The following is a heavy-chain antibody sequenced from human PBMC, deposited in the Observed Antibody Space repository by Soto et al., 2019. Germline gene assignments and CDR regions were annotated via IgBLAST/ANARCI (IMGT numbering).Heavy chain of an antibody. CDR3: ARTRLRGYSYGYLDY. CDR2: IYYSGST. V-gene: IGHV4-39*01. J-gene: IGHJ4*02. CDR1: GGSISSSSYY. D-gene: IGHD5-18*01. Sequence: QLQLQESGPGLVKPSETLSLTCTVSGGSISSSSYYWGWIRQPPGKGLEWIGSIYYSGSTYYNPSLKSRVTISVDTSKNQFSLKLSSVTAAYTAVYYCARTRLRGYSYGYLDYWGQGTLVTVSS.